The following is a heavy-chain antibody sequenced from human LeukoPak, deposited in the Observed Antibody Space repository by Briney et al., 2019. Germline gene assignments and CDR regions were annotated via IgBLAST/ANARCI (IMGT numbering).Heavy chain of an antibody. V-gene: IGHV3-48*03. D-gene: IGHD3-10*02. CDR1: GFTFSSYE. J-gene: IGHJ6*04. CDR3: AELGITMIGGV. Sequence: GGSLRLSCAASGFTFSSYEMNCVRDAPGKGLEWVSYISSSGSTIYYADSVKGRFTISRDNAKNSLYLQMNSLRAEDTAVYYCAELGITMIGGVWGKGTTVTISS. CDR2: ISSSGSTI.